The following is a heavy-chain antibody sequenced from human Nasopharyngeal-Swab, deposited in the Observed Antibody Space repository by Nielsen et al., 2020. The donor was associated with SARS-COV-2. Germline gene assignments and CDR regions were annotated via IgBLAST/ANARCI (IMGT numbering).Heavy chain of an antibody. CDR2: FDPEDGET. D-gene: IGHD3-22*01. Sequence: ASVKVSCKVSGYTPTELSMHWVRQAPGKGLEWMGGFDPEDGETIYAQKFQGRVTMTEDTSTDTAYMELSSLRSEDTAVYYCATSVTMIVVAHDAFDIWGQGTMVTVSS. CDR3: ATSVTMIVVAHDAFDI. V-gene: IGHV1-24*01. J-gene: IGHJ3*02. CDR1: GYTPTELS.